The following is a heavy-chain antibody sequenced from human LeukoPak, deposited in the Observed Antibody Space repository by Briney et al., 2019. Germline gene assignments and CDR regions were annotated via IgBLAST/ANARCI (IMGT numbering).Heavy chain of an antibody. D-gene: IGHD3-22*01. CDR1: SASIRSSNYY. Sequence: SETLSLTCTVSSASIRSSNYYWGWIRQPPGKGLEWIGSIYYNGNTYYNPSLKSRVTMSVDTSKNQFSLKLTSVTAADTAVYYCAREAGSYDSSGYYSLYYSSDYWGQGTLVTVSS. CDR3: AREAGSYDSSGYYSLYYSSDY. V-gene: IGHV4-39*07. CDR2: IYYNGNT. J-gene: IGHJ4*02.